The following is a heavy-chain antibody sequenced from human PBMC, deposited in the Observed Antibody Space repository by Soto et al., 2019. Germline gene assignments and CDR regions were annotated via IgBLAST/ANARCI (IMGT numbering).Heavy chain of an antibody. D-gene: IGHD2-8*01. Sequence: QVQLVQSGAEVKKPGASVKVSCKASGYTFTSYGISWVRQAPGQGIEWMGWISAYSGNTNYARKFQGRVTMTTHTSTSTAYRDLRSLRSDDTAVYYCARGGKYCTNAVCSCYGMDVLGQGTTVTVSS. CDR1: GYTFTSYG. J-gene: IGHJ6*02. CDR2: ISAYSGNT. CDR3: ARGGKYCTNAVCSCYGMDV. V-gene: IGHV1-18*01.